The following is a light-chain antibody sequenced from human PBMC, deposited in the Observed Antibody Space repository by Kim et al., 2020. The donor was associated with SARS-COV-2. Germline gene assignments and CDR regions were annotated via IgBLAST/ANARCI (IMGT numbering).Light chain of an antibody. Sequence: QSALTQPRSVSGSPGQSVTISCTGTSSDVGGYNYVSWYQQHPGKAPKLMIYDVSKRPSGVPDRFSGSKSGNTASLTVSGLQDDDEADYYCCSYAGGSSVFGTGTKVTVL. J-gene: IGLJ1*01. CDR2: DVS. CDR1: SSDVGGYNY. V-gene: IGLV2-11*01. CDR3: CSYAGGSSV.